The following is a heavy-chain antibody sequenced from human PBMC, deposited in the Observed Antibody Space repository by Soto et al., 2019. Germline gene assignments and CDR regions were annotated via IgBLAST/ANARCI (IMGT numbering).Heavy chain of an antibody. CDR3: AREKYSSSSGWEDYYYGMDV. J-gene: IGHJ6*02. V-gene: IGHV3-53*02. CDR1: GFTVSSNY. Sequence: EVQLVETGGGLIQPGGSLRLSCAASGFTVSSNYMSWVRQAPGKGLEWVSVIYSGGSTYYADSVKGRFTISRDNSKNTLYLQMNSLRAEDTAVYYCAREKYSSSSGWEDYYYGMDVWGQGTTVTVSS. CDR2: IYSGGST. D-gene: IGHD6-6*01.